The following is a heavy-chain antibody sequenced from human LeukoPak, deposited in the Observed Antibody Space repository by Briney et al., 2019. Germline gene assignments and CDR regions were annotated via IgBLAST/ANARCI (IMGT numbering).Heavy chain of an antibody. Sequence: SETLSLTCTVSGGSISSGSYYWSWIRQPAGKGLEWIGRIYTSGSTNYNPSLKSRVTISVDTSKNQFSLKLSSVTAADTAVYYCARGLKGITMLRGVRSGGYYYYMDVWGKGTTVTVSS. J-gene: IGHJ6*03. CDR3: ARGLKGITMLRGVRSGGYYYYMDV. CDR2: IYTSGST. CDR1: GGSISSGSYY. V-gene: IGHV4-61*02. D-gene: IGHD3-10*01.